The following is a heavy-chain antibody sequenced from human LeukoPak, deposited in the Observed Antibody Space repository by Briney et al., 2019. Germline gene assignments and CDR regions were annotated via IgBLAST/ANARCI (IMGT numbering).Heavy chain of an antibody. Sequence: GESLKISCKGSGYSFTSYWIGWVRQMPGKGLEWMGIIYPGDPDTRYSPSFQGQVTISADKSISTAYLQWSSLKASDTAMYYCAGFFYDSSGYYPDAFDIWGQGTMVTVSS. V-gene: IGHV5-51*01. CDR3: AGFFYDSSGYYPDAFDI. J-gene: IGHJ3*02. CDR2: IYPGDPDT. D-gene: IGHD3-22*01. CDR1: GYSFTSYW.